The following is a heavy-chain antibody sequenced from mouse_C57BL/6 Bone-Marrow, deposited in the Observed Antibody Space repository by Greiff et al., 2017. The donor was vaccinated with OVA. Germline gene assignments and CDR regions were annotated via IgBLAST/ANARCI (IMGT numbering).Heavy chain of an antibody. CDR1: GYAFTNYL. CDR2: INPGSGGT. V-gene: IGHV1-54*01. J-gene: IGHJ4*01. D-gene: IGHD2-13*01. Sequence: QVQLQESGAELVRPGTSVKVSCKASGYAFTNYLIEWVKQRPGQGLEWIGVINPGSGGTNYNEKFKGKATLTADKSSSTAYMQHSSLTSEDSAVYYCAGGDYYGAMDYWGQGTSVTVSS. CDR3: AGGDYYGAMDY.